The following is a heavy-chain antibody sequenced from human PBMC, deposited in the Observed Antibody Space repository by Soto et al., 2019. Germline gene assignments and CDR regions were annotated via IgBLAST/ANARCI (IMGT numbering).Heavy chain of an antibody. V-gene: IGHV1-3*01. D-gene: IGHD2-8*01. CDR3: AREYCTNGVCYYFYY. J-gene: IGHJ4*02. CDR2: IDAGNGNT. CDR1: GYAFTSYA. Sequence: ASVKVSCKASGYAFTSYAMHWVRQAPGQRLEWMGWIDAGNGNTKYSQKFQGRVTITRDTSASTAYMELSSLRSEDTAVYYCAREYCTNGVCYYFYYWGQGTLVTVSS.